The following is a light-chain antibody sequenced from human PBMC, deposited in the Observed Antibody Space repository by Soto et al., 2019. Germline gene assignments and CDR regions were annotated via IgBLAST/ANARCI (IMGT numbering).Light chain of an antibody. CDR3: AAWDDSLNGQV. Sequence: QSALTQPPSASGSPGQSVTISCTGSISDVGLYNYVSWYQQYPGKAPQLMIYEVIKRPSGVPDRFSGSKSGNTASLTVSGLQAEDEADYYCAAWDDSLNGQVFGGGTKLTVL. J-gene: IGLJ3*02. CDR1: ISDVGLYNY. V-gene: IGLV2-8*01. CDR2: EVI.